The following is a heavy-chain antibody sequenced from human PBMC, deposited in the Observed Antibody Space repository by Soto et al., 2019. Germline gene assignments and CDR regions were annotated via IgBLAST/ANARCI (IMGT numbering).Heavy chain of an antibody. Sequence: EVQLVESGGGLVQPGGSLRLSCAASGFTLSDHYMDWVRQAPGKGLEWVGRTRNKANSYTTEYAASVKGRFSILSDESKNSLYLQMTSLKTEDTAVYYCVRVSMVAPTKFYCDFWGQGTLVTVSS. V-gene: IGHV3-72*01. CDR2: TRNKANSYTT. J-gene: IGHJ4*02. D-gene: IGHD2-15*01. CDR3: VRVSMVAPTKFYCDF. CDR1: GFTLSDHY.